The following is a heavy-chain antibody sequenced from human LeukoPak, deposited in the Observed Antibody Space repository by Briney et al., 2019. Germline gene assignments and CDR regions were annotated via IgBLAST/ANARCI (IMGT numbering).Heavy chain of an antibody. CDR3: ARDLGGGSYLDAFDI. CDR2: IKSSSSDT. J-gene: IGHJ3*02. CDR1: GFTFSDYT. Sequence: PGGSLRLSCAASGFTFSDYTMNWVRQAPGKGLEWVSSIKSSSSDTYYADSVKGRFTISRDNSKNTLYLQMNSLRAEDTAVYYCARDLGGGSYLDAFDIWGQGTMVTVSS. V-gene: IGHV3-21*01. D-gene: IGHD1-26*01.